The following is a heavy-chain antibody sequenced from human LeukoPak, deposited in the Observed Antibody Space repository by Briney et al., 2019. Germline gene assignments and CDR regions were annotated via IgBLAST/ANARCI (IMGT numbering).Heavy chain of an antibody. J-gene: IGHJ6*02. CDR3: ARDEVPAALLGYGMDV. V-gene: IGHV3-21*01. D-gene: IGHD2-2*01. CDR2: IRSSSSYI. CDR1: GFTFSSYS. Sequence: PGGSLRLSCAASGFTFSSYSMNWVRQAPGKGLEWVSSIRSSSSYIYYADSVKGRFTISRDNAKNSLYLQMNSLRAEDTAVYYCARDEVPAALLGYGMDVWGQGTTVTVSS.